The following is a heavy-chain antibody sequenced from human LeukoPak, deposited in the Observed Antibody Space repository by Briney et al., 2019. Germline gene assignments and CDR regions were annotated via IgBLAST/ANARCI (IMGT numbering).Heavy chain of an antibody. CDR2: INPSGGST. D-gene: IGHD5-24*01. CDR3: ATQFGIDYYYYMDV. V-gene: IGHV1-46*01. Sequence: GASVTVSCKASGYTFTSYYMHWVRQAPGQGLEWMGIINPSGGSTSYAQKFQGRVTMTRDMSTSTVYMELSSLRSEDTAVYYCATQFGIDYYYYMDVWGKGTTVTVSS. CDR1: GYTFTSYY. J-gene: IGHJ6*03.